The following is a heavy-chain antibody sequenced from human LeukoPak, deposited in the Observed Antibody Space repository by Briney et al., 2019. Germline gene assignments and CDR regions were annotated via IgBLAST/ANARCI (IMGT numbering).Heavy chain of an antibody. Sequence: GGSLRLSCAASGFTFDDYAMHWVRQAPGKGLEWVSGISWNSGSIGYADSVKGRFTISRDNAKNSLYLQMNSLRAEDTALYYCAKGETYYYDSSGYLVDYWGQGTLVTVSS. D-gene: IGHD3-22*01. V-gene: IGHV3-9*01. CDR3: AKGETYYYDSSGYLVDY. J-gene: IGHJ4*02. CDR1: GFTFDDYA. CDR2: ISWNSGSI.